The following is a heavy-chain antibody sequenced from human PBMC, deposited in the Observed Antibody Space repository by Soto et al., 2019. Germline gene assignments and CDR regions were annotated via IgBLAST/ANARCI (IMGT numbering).Heavy chain of an antibody. CDR3: ARDRRYYDSRGYLDY. V-gene: IGHV3-33*01. J-gene: IGHJ4*02. Sequence: PGGSLRLSCEASGFTFSSYAMHWVRQAPGKGLEWVAVIWYDGSNKYYADSVKGRFTISRDKSKNTLYLQMNSLRAEDTAVYYCARDRRYYDSRGYLDYWGQGTLVTVSS. D-gene: IGHD3-22*01. CDR1: GFTFSSYA. CDR2: IWYDGSNK.